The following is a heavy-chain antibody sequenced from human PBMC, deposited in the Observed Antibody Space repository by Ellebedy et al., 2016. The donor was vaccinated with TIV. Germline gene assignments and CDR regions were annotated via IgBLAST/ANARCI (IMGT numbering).Heavy chain of an antibody. CDR3: AKVVRGAGTPYYFDY. Sequence: GESLKISCAASGFTFSSYSMNWVRQAPGKGLEWVSSISSSSSYIYYADSVKGRFTISRDNSKNTLYLQMNSLRAEDTAVYYCAKVVRGAGTPYYFDYWGQGTLVTVSS. V-gene: IGHV3-21*04. CDR2: ISSSSSYI. D-gene: IGHD3-10*01. CDR1: GFTFSSYS. J-gene: IGHJ4*02.